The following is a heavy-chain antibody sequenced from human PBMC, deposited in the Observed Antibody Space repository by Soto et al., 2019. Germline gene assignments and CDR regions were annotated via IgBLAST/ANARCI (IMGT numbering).Heavy chain of an antibody. CDR2: INSDGSST. D-gene: IGHD6-19*01. J-gene: IGHJ5*02. V-gene: IGHV3-74*01. Sequence: GGSLRLSCAASGFIFSSYWMHWVRQAPGKGLVWVSRINSDGSSTSYADSVEGRFTISRDNAKNMLYLQMNSLRAEDTAVYYCARAISGWYLEYWFDPWGQGTLVTVSS. CDR3: ARAISGWYLEYWFDP. CDR1: GFIFSSYW.